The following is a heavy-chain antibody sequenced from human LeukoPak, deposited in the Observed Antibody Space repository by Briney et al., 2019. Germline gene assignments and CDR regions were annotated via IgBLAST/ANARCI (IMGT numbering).Heavy chain of an antibody. CDR3: ARDGYYDSSGSHYFDY. J-gene: IGHJ4*02. V-gene: IGHV3-11*01. D-gene: IGHD3-22*01. Sequence: GGSLRLSCAASGFTFSDYYMSWIRQAPGKGLEWVSYISSSGSTIYYADSVKGRFTISRDNAKNSLYLQMNSLRAEDTAVYYCARDGYYDSSGSHYFDYWGQGTLVTVSS. CDR1: GFTFSDYY. CDR2: ISSSGSTI.